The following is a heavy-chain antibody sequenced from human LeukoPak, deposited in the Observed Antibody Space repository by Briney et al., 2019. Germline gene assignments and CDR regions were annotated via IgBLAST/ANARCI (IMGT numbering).Heavy chain of an antibody. CDR3: ARTMTYYDFWSGYQSCYFDY. J-gene: IGHJ4*02. Sequence: SETLSLTCAVYGGSFSGYYWSWIRQPPGKGLEWIGEINHSGGTNYNPSLKSRVTISVDTSKNQFSLKLSSVTAADTAVYYCARTMTYYDFWSGYQSCYFDYWGQGTLVTVSS. D-gene: IGHD3-3*01. V-gene: IGHV4-34*01. CDR1: GGSFSGYY. CDR2: INHSGGT.